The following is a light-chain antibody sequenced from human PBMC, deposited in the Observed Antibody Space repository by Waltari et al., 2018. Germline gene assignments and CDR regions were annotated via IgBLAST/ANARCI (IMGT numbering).Light chain of an antibody. Sequence: EIVLTQSPGTLSLSPGDRATLSCRASQSVSSNFLAWYQQKPGQAPRLLIYGVSSRATGIPDKFSGSGSGTDFTLTINRLEPEDFAVYYCQQYGRSPLTFGGGTKVEIK. CDR2: GVS. J-gene: IGKJ4*01. CDR3: QQYGRSPLT. V-gene: IGKV3-20*01. CDR1: QSVSSNF.